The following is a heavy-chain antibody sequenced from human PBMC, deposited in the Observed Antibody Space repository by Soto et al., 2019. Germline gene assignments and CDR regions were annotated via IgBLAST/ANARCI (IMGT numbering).Heavy chain of an antibody. CDR3: ARDSGSYYLLLDY. D-gene: IGHD1-26*01. J-gene: IGHJ4*02. V-gene: IGHV1-69*13. Sequence: SVKVSCKAYGGTFSSYGISWVRQAPGQGLEWMGGIMPIFGTANSAQKFQGRVSITADESTSTAYMELSSLRSEDTAVYYCARDSGSYYLLLDYWGLGTLVTVSS. CDR1: GGTFSSYG. CDR2: IMPIFGTA.